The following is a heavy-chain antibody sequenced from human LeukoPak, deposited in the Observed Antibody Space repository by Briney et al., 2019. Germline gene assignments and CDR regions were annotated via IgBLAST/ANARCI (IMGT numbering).Heavy chain of an antibody. CDR3: ARDRLDDFWSGYYTGWFDP. V-gene: IGHV1-69*06. CDR2: IIPIFGTA. J-gene: IGHJ5*02. Sequence: GASVKVSCKASGGTFSSYAISWVRQAPGQGLEWMGGIIPIFGTANYAQKFQGRVTITADKSTSTAYMELSSLRSEDTAVYYCARDRLDDFWSGYYTGWFDPWGQGTLVTVSS. D-gene: IGHD3-3*01. CDR1: GGTFSSYA.